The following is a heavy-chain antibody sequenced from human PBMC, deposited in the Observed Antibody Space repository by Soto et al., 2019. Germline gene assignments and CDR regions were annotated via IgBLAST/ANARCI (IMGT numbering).Heavy chain of an antibody. CDR2: IYYSGST. D-gene: IGHD3-9*01. CDR1: GGSISSYY. CDR3: ASGGAYYDILTGPRFDY. J-gene: IGHJ4*02. Sequence: PSETLSLTCTVSGGSISSYYWSWIRQPPGKGLEWIGYIYYSGSTNYNPSLKSRVTISVDTSKNQFSLKLSSVTAADTAVYYCASGGAYYDILTGPRFDYWGKGTLVTVSS. V-gene: IGHV4-59*01.